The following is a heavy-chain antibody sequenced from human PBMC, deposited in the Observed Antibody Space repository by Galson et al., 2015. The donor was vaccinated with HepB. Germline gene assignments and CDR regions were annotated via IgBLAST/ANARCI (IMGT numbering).Heavy chain of an antibody. D-gene: IGHD2-15*01. Sequence: SVKVSCKASGDTLSSHAVSWVRQAPGQGPEWMGLIITMIGTSKYAQKFQGRVAISVDTSATTAYLELSSLTSEDTAVYYCALGGMPTQMPFDPWGQGTLVIVSS. CDR1: GDTLSSHA. J-gene: IGHJ5*02. CDR3: ALGGMPTQMPFDP. CDR2: IITMIGTS. V-gene: IGHV1-69*06.